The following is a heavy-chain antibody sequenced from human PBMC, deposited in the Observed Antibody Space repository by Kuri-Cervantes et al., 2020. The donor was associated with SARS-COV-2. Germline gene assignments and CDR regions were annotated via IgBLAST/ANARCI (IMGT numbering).Heavy chain of an antibody. V-gene: IGHV3-23*01. CDR3: AKDSVVGSGWFFDY. Sequence: GESLKISCAASGFTFSSYAMSWVRQAPGKGLEWVSAISGSGGSTYYADSVKGRFTISRDNSKNTLYLQMNSLRAEDTAVYYCAKDSVVGSGWFFDYWGQGTLVTVSS. CDR1: GFTFSSYA. CDR2: ISGSGGST. J-gene: IGHJ4*02. D-gene: IGHD6-19*01.